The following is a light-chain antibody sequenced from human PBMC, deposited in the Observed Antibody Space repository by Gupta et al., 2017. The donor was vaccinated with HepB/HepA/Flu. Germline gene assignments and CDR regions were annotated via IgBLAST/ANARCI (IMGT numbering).Light chain of an antibody. Sequence: VMTTSPDSMAVSLGERATINCKSTQSVLYSSNNKNYLAWYQQNPGQPPKLLIYWASSRESGFTDRLSGSGSGKVFTLTSSSLEDEDVAFYYYQHYSNTTFTFGQGTQVEIK. J-gene: IGKJ2*01. CDR3: QHYSNTTFT. CDR2: WAS. CDR1: QSVLYSSNNKNY. V-gene: IGKV4-1*01.